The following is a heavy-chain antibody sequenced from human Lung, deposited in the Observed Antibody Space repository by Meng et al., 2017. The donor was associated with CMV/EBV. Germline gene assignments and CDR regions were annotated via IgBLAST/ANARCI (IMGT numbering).Heavy chain of an antibody. CDR2: VYHSGYT. Sequence: SETLSLXXAVSATSISTSNWWSWVRQPPGKGLEWIGEVYHSGYTNYNPSLKSRVTMSVDRSKNQFSLKLSSVTAADTAVYYCARVTEYGGNCFDSWGQGTXVTVSS. D-gene: IGHD4-23*01. J-gene: IGHJ4*02. CDR3: ARVTEYGGNCFDS. CDR1: ATSISTSNW. V-gene: IGHV4-4*02.